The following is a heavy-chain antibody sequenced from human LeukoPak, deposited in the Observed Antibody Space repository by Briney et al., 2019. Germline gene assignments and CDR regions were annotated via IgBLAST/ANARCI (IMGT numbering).Heavy chain of an antibody. D-gene: IGHD3-10*01. CDR2: ISYDGSNK. CDR1: GFTFSSYG. Sequence: GRSLRLSCAASGFTFSSYGMHWVRQAPGKGLEWVAVISYDGSNKYYADSVKGRFTISRDNSKNTLYLQMNSLRAEDTAVYYCAKDVKISYRDYGSGSSAGYYGMDVWGKGTTVTVSS. V-gene: IGHV3-30*18. CDR3: AKDVKISYRDYGSGSSAGYYGMDV. J-gene: IGHJ6*04.